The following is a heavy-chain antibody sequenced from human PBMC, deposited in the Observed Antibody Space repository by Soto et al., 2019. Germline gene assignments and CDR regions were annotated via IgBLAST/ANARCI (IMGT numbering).Heavy chain of an antibody. CDR3: VKDRRFLEWLLTPYYYGMDV. CDR1: GFTFSSYA. D-gene: IGHD3-3*01. Sequence: GGSLRLSCSASGFTFSSYAMHWVRQAPGKGLEYVSAISSNGGSTYYADSVKGRFTISRDNSKNTLYLQMSSLRAEDTAVYYCVKDRRFLEWLLTPYYYGMDVWGQGTTVTVSS. CDR2: ISSNGGST. J-gene: IGHJ6*02. V-gene: IGHV3-64D*08.